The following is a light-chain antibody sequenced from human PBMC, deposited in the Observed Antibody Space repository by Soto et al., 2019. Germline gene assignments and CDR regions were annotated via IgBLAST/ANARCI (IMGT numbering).Light chain of an antibody. J-gene: IGKJ1*01. CDR3: QQDDKLPST. Sequence: EIAVTNSPGTLSPSPDDSPTLSCRSSQSVSSSYLAWYQQKPGQAPRLLIYDASNRATGIPARFSGSGSGTDFTLTISRLEPEDFAVYYCQQDDKLPSTFGQGTKVDIK. V-gene: IGKV3-20*01. CDR2: DAS. CDR1: QSVSSSY.